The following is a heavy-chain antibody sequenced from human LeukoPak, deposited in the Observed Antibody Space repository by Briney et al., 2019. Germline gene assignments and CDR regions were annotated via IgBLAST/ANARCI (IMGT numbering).Heavy chain of an antibody. CDR1: GFTFSSYW. D-gene: IGHD4/OR15-4a*01. CDR2: IKQDGSEK. CDR3: ARDLGALYYYGMDV. V-gene: IGHV3-7*03. J-gene: IGHJ6*02. Sequence: GGSLRLSCAASGFTFSSYWMSWVRQAPGKGLEWVANIKQDGSEKYYVDSVKGRFTISRDNAKNSLYLQINSLRAEDTAVYYCARDLGALYYYGMDVWGQGTTVTVSS.